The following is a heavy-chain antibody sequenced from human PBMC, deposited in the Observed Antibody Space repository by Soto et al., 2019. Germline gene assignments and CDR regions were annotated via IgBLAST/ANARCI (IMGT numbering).Heavy chain of an antibody. CDR1: GGSFSGYY. V-gene: IGHV4-34*01. CDR3: ARAERYGSSSAVDY. Sequence: SETLSLTCAVYGGSFSGYYWSWIRQPPGKGLEWIGEINHSGSTNYNPSLKSRVTISVDTSKNQFSLKLSSVTAADTAVYYCARAERYGSSSAVDYWGQGTLVTVSS. CDR2: INHSGST. J-gene: IGHJ4*02. D-gene: IGHD6-6*01.